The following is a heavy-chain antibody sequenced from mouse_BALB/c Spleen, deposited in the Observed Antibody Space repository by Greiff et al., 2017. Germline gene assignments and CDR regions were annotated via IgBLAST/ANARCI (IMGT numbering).Heavy chain of an antibody. CDR1: GFTFSNYW. CDR2: IRLKSNNYAT. CDR3: TRQFITTYFDY. Sequence: EVKVEESGGGLVQPGGSMKLSCVASGFTFSNYWMNWVRQSPEKGLEWVAEIRLKSNNYATHYAESVKGRFTISRDDSKSSVYLQMNNLRAEDTGIYYCTRQFITTYFDYWGQGTTLTVSS. V-gene: IGHV6-6*02. D-gene: IGHD1-2*01. J-gene: IGHJ2*01.